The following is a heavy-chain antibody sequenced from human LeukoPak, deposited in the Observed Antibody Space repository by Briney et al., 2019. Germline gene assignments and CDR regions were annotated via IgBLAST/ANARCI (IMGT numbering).Heavy chain of an antibody. CDR1: GGSISSYY. V-gene: IGHV4-4*07. Sequence: PSETLSLTCTVSGGSISSYYWSWIRQPAGKGLDWIGRVYASGITNYNPSLKSRVTMSVDTSKNQFSLKLSSVTAADTAVYYCARSSIGYCSTSSCSYFDYWGQGTLVTASS. D-gene: IGHD2-2*01. CDR2: VYASGIT. CDR3: ARSSIGYCSTSSCSYFDY. J-gene: IGHJ4*02.